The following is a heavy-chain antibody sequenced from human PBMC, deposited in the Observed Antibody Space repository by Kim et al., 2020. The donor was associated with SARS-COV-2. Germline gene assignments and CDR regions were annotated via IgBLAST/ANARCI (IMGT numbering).Heavy chain of an antibody. Sequence: IGYADSVQGRFTISRDNAKNSLYLQMNSLRAEDTALYYCAKDYAAGLDYWGQGTLVTVSS. D-gene: IGHD6-13*01. CDR2: I. J-gene: IGHJ4*02. CDR3: AKDYAAGLDY. V-gene: IGHV3-9*01.